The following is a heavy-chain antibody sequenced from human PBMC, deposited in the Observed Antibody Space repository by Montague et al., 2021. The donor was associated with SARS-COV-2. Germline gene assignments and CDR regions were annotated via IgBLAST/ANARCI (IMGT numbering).Heavy chain of an antibody. J-gene: IGHJ3*02. Sequence: SETLSLTCTVSGGSISSYYWSWIRQPPGKGLEWIGYIYYSGSTNYNPSLKSRVTISLDTSKNQFSLKLNSVTAADTAVYYCAIRSYVPDAFDIWGQGTMVTVSS. CDR1: GGSISSYY. V-gene: IGHV4-59*01. CDR3: AIRSYVPDAFDI. D-gene: IGHD3-10*02. CDR2: IYYSGST.